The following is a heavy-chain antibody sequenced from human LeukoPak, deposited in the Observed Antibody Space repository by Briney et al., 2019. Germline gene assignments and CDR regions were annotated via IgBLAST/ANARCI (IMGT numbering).Heavy chain of an antibody. CDR2: ITPNSAGT. Sequence: ASVKVSCKASEYSFIGFYLGWVRQAPGQGLEWLGWITPNSAGTYYAQKFQGRVTTTRDTSINTAYMELSRLTSDDTAVYYCARSRGYSRPDAFDIWGQGTMVTVSS. D-gene: IGHD2-15*01. V-gene: IGHV1-2*02. CDR1: EYSFIGFY. J-gene: IGHJ3*02. CDR3: ARSRGYSRPDAFDI.